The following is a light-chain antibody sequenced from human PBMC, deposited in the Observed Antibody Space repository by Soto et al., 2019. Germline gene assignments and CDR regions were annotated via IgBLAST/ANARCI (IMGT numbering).Light chain of an antibody. CDR3: AAWDGSLNAYV. CDR1: SSNIGGRA. J-gene: IGLJ1*01. V-gene: IGLV1-44*01. CDR2: SNN. Sequence: QSVLTQPPSASGTPGQRVTISCSGSSSNIGGRAVNWYQQLPGTAPKLFIYSNNQRPSGVPDRFSGSKSGTSASLAISGLQSEDEADYYCAAWDGSLNAYVFGTGTQLTVL.